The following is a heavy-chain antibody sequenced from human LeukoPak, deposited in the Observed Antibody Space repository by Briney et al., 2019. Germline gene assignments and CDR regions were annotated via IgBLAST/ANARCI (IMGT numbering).Heavy chain of an antibody. D-gene: IGHD3-22*01. V-gene: IGHV1-3*01. CDR2: INAGNGNT. Sequence: ASVKVSCKASGYTFTSYAMHWVRQAPGQRLEWMGWINAGNGNTKYSQKFQGRVTITRDTSASTAYMELSSLRSEDTAVYYCARSSVTMIVPFDYWGQGTLVTVSS. J-gene: IGHJ4*02. CDR1: GYTFTSYA. CDR3: ARSSVTMIVPFDY.